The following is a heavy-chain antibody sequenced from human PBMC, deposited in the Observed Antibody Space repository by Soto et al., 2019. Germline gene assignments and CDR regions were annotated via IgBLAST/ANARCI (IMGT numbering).Heavy chain of an antibody. J-gene: IGHJ4*02. CDR3: AKPGYCSSTSCYYFDY. CDR1: GFTFSGYG. Sequence: PGGSLRLSCAASGFTFSGYGMHWVRQAPGKGLEWVAVISYDGSNKYYADSVKGRFTISRDNSKNTLYLQMNSLRAEGTAVYYCAKPGYCSSTSCYYFDYWGQGTLVTVSS. V-gene: IGHV3-30*18. D-gene: IGHD2-2*01. CDR2: ISYDGSNK.